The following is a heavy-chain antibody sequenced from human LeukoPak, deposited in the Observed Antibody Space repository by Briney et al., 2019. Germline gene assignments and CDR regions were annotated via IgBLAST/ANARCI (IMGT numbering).Heavy chain of an antibody. CDR3: ARDPYSRYYFDY. V-gene: IGHV4-30-2*01. CDR1: GGSISSGGYY. D-gene: IGHD4-11*01. Sequence: SETLSLTCTVSGGSISSGGYYWSWIRQPPGKGLEWIGYIYHSGSTYYNPSLKSRVTISVDRSKNQSSLKLSSVTAADTAVYYCARDPYSRYYFDYWGQGTLVTVSS. J-gene: IGHJ4*02. CDR2: IYHSGST.